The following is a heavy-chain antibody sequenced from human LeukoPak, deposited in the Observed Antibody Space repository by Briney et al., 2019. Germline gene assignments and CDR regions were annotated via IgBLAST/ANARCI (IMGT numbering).Heavy chain of an antibody. CDR3: ARAEAGYYDFWSGYYAEINWFDP. CDR2: INHSGST. D-gene: IGHD3-3*01. J-gene: IGHJ5*02. Sequence: QVQLQQWGAGLLKPSETLSLTCAVYGGSFSGYYWSWIRQPPGKGLEWIGEINHSGSTNYNPSLKSRVTISVDTSKNQFSLKLSSVTAADTAVYYCARAEAGYYDFWSGYYAEINWFDPWGQGTLVTVSS. CDR1: GGSFSGYY. V-gene: IGHV4-34*01.